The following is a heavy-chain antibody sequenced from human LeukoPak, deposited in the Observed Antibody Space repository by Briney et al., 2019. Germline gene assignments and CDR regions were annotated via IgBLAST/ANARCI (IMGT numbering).Heavy chain of an antibody. V-gene: IGHV3-23*01. D-gene: IGHD6-13*01. CDR2: ISGSGGST. J-gene: IGHJ4*02. CDR3: AILYSSSWYVGY. Sequence: GGSLRLSCAASGFTFSSDAMSWVRQAPGKGLGWVSGISGSGGSTYYADSVKGRFTITRDNSKSTLYLQMNSLRAEDTAVYYCAILYSSSWYVGYWGQGTLVAVSS. CDR1: GFTFSSDA.